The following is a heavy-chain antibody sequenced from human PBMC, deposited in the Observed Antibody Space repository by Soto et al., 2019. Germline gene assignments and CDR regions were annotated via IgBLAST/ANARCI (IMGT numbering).Heavy chain of an antibody. CDR1: GFTFGDYA. J-gene: IGHJ6*02. CDR3: TRDFFARYCSGGSCFYYGMDV. D-gene: IGHD2-15*01. CDR2: IRSKAYGGTT. V-gene: IGHV3-49*03. Sequence: GGSLRLSCTASGFTFGDYAMSWFRQAPGKGLEWVGFIRSKAYGGTTEYAASVKGRFTISRDDSKSIAYLQMNSLKAEDTAVYYCTRDFFARYCSGGSCFYYGMDVWGQGTTVTVS.